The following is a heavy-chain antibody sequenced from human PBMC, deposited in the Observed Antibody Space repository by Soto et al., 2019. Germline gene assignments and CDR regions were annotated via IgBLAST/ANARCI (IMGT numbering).Heavy chain of an antibody. J-gene: IGHJ4*02. V-gene: IGHV3-9*01. CDR2: ISWNSGSI. CDR3: AKLKLSSGWYVFDY. CDR1: GFTFDDYA. D-gene: IGHD6-19*01. Sequence: HPGGSLRLSCAASGFTFDDYAMHWVRQAPGKGLEWVSGISWNSGSIGYADSVKGRFTISRDNAKNSLYLQMNSLRAEDTALYYCAKLKLSSGWYVFDYWGQGTLVTVSS.